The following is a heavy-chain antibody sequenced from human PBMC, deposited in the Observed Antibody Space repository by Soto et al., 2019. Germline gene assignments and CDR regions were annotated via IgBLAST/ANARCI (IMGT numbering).Heavy chain of an antibody. CDR2: LTRSGTT. Sequence: GGSLRLSCAASGFTFSNYAMSWVRQAPGKGLEWVSTLTRSGTTPYADSVRGRFTISRDNSKNTLYLQMDSLRAEDTAVYYCVRECVPGSRYYDFWGLGTLVTVSS. D-gene: IGHD3-10*01. J-gene: IGHJ4*02. CDR3: VRECVPGSRYYDF. CDR1: GFTFSNYA. V-gene: IGHV3-23*01.